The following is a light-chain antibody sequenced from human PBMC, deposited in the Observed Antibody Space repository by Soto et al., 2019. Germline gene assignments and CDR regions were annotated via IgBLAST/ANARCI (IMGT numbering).Light chain of an antibody. CDR3: QQSYSTPYT. Sequence: DIQMTQSPSSLSASVGDGVTVTCRTSQSISSYLNWYQQKPGKAPKLLISAASSLQSGVPSRFSGSGSGTVFTLAISSLQPEDFATYYCQQSYSTPYTFGQGTKLEIK. J-gene: IGKJ2*01. V-gene: IGKV1-39*01. CDR1: QSISSY. CDR2: AAS.